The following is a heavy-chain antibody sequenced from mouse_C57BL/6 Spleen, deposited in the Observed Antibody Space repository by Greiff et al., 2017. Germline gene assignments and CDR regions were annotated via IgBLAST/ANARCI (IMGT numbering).Heavy chain of an antibody. CDR1: GYAFSSSW. D-gene: IGHD4-1*01. J-gene: IGHJ4*01. CDR2: IYPGDGDT. V-gene: IGHV1-82*01. CDR3: ERSLGFPVDMDY. Sequence: VQLLESGPELVKPGASVKISCKASGYAFSSSWMNWVKQRPGKGLEWIGRIYPGDGDTNYNGKFKGKATLTADKSSSTAYMQLSSLTSEDSAVYFCERSLGFPVDMDYWGQGTSVTVSS.